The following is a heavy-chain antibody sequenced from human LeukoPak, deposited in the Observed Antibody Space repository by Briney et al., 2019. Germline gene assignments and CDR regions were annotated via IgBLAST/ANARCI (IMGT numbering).Heavy chain of an antibody. CDR3: TREAYYYGAGLKTEIDY. V-gene: IGHV3-49*04. Sequence: GGSLRLSCRASGFTFGDYAMGWVRQAPGKGLEWVGFIRSKAYGGTTGYAASVKGRFTISRDDSNGIDDLQIHSLKIEDAAVYYCTREAYYYGAGLKTEIDYWGKGTLVTVPS. D-gene: IGHD3-10*01. CDR1: GFTFGDYA. J-gene: IGHJ4*02. CDR2: IRSKAYGGTT.